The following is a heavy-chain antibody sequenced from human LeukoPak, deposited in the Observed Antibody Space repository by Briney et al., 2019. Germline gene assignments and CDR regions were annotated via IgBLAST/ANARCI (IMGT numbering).Heavy chain of an antibody. CDR3: ARGSASNWPVDY. D-gene: IGHD6-13*01. Sequence: SVTVSCKASGGSFSSYAISWVRQAPGLGLEWMGGIVPVFGTPNYAQKFQGRLTIIADDSSSTAYMELRSLTSDDTAVYYCARGSASNWPVDYWGQGTLVTVS. V-gene: IGHV1-69*13. CDR1: GGSFSSYA. J-gene: IGHJ4*02. CDR2: IVPVFGTP.